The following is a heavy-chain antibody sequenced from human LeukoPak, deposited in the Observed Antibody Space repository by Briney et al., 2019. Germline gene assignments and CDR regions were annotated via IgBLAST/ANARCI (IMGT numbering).Heavy chain of an antibody. CDR3: ARDPAPWSYFDL. CDR1: GFIFSSYA. Sequence: GGSLRLSCAASGFIFSSYAMSWVRQAPGKGLEWVSSISGTGTYTYYAGSLKGRFTISRDNAKNSVYLQMNSLRAEDTAVYYCARDPAPWSYFDLWGRGTLVTVSS. CDR2: ISGTGTYT. J-gene: IGHJ2*01. D-gene: IGHD1-1*01. V-gene: IGHV3-21*01.